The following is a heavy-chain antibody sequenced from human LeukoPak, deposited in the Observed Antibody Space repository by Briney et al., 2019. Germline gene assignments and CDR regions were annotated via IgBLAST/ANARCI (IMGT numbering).Heavy chain of an antibody. J-gene: IGHJ4*02. CDR1: GGSISSHY. Sequence: SETLSLTCTVSGGSISSHYWSWIRQPPGEGLEWIGNIYYSGSTNYSPALKSRVTILVDTSKNQFSLKLSSVTAADTAVYYCATRRGIVGAIDYWGQGTLVTVSS. CDR2: IYYSGST. V-gene: IGHV4-59*11. CDR3: ATRRGIVGAIDY. D-gene: IGHD1-26*01.